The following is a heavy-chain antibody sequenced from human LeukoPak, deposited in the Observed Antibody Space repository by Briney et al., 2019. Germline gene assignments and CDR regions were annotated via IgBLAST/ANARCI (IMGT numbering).Heavy chain of an antibody. D-gene: IGHD3-9*01. CDR2: ISAYNGNT. V-gene: IGHV1-18*04. J-gene: IGHJ6*04. Sequence: GASVKVSCKASGYTFTSYGISWVRQAPGQGLEWMGWISAYNGNTNYAQKLQGRVTMTIDTSTSTAYMELRSLRSDDTAVYYCARDLPVQDYDILTGYYKTHYYYGMDVWGKGTTVTVSS. CDR1: GYTFTSYG. CDR3: ARDLPVQDYDILTGYYKTHYYYGMDV.